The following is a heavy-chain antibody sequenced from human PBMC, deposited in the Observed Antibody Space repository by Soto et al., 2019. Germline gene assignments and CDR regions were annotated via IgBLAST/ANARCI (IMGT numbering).Heavy chain of an antibody. Sequence: GGSLRLSCAASGFTFSRYWMNWVRQAPGKGLEWVANMKQDGTEKNYVDSVKGRFTISRDNAKNSLYLQMDSLRAEDTAVYFCARGDTPMITGMDSFDIWGQGTLDTVSS. V-gene: IGHV3-7*01. D-gene: IGHD5-18*01. J-gene: IGHJ3*02. CDR1: GFTFSRYW. CDR2: MKQDGTEK. CDR3: ARGDTPMITGMDSFDI.